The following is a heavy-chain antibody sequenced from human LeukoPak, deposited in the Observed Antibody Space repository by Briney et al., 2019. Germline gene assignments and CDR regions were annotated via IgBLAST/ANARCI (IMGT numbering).Heavy chain of an antibody. CDR3: ARLAHGPYYDSSGYYGPYAFDI. CDR2: IYYSGST. J-gene: IGHJ3*02. CDR1: GGSISSYY. D-gene: IGHD3-22*01. Sequence: SETLSLTCTVSGGSISSYYWSWIRQPPGKGLEWIGYIYYSGSTNYNPSLKSRVTISVDTSKNQFSLKLSSVTAADTAVYYCARLAHGPYYDSSGYYGPYAFDIWGQGTMVTVSS. V-gene: IGHV4-59*01.